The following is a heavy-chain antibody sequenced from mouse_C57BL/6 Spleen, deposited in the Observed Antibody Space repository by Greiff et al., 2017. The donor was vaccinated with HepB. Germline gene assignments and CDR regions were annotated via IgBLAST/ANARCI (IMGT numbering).Heavy chain of an antibody. CDR3: TRGSYDYDLAWFAY. Sequence: EVMLVESGEGLVKPGGSLKLSCAASGFTFSSYAMSWVRQTPEKRLEWVAYISSGGDYIYYADTVKGRFTISRDNARNTLYLQMSSLKSEDTAMYYCTRGSYDYDLAWFAYWGQGTLVTVSA. CDR2: ISSGGDYI. J-gene: IGHJ3*01. CDR1: GFTFSSYA. V-gene: IGHV5-9-1*02. D-gene: IGHD2-4*01.